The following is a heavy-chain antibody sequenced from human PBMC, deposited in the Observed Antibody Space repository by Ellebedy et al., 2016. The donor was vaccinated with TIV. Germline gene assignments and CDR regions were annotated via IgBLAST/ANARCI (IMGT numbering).Heavy chain of an antibody. Sequence: GESLKIPCAASGFTFRSYWMSWVRQAPGKGLEWVANIKKDGSEKYYVDSVKGRFTISRDNAKNSLYLQMNSLRAEDTAVYSCARGTSSSPNWFDPWGQGTLVTVSS. CDR1: GFTFRSYW. D-gene: IGHD2-2*01. CDR3: ARGTSSSPNWFDP. J-gene: IGHJ5*02. CDR2: IKKDGSEK. V-gene: IGHV3-7*03.